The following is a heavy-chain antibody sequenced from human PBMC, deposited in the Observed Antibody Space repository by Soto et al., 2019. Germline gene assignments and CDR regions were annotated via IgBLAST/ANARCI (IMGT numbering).Heavy chain of an antibody. J-gene: IGHJ5*02. CDR2: IYYSGST. D-gene: IGHD2-2*01. CDR1: GGSISSGGYY. V-gene: IGHV4-31*03. CDR3: ATMWYCSSTSCSANWFDP. Sequence: PSETLSLTCTVSGGSISSGGYYWSWIRQHPGKGLEWIGYIYYSGSTYYNPSLKSRVTISVDTSKNQFSLKLSSVTAADTAVYYCATMWYCSSTSCSANWFDPWGQGTLVT.